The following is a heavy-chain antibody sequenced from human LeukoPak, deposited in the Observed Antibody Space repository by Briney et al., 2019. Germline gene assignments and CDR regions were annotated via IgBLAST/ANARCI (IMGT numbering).Heavy chain of an antibody. D-gene: IGHD3-3*01. V-gene: IGHV1-69*05. CDR1: GGTFSSYA. CDR2: IIPIFGTA. Sequence: SVKVSCKASGGTFSSYAISWVRQAPGQGLEWMGGIIPIFGTANYALKFQGRVTITTDESTSTAYMELSSLRSEDTAVYYCARSPTDFWSGYRSEYYYYYYMDVWGKGTTVTVSS. CDR3: ARSPTDFWSGYRSEYYYYYYMDV. J-gene: IGHJ6*03.